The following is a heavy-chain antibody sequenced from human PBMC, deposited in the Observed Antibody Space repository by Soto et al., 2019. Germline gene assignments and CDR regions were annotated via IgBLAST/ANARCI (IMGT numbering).Heavy chain of an antibody. Sequence: QVQLVESGGGVVQPGRSLRLSCAASGFTFSSYGMHWVRQAPGKGLEWVAVISYDGSNKYYADSVKGRFTISRDNSKNTLYLQMNSLRAEDTAVYYCAKDQRGSGSYYYGMDVWGQGTTVTVSS. D-gene: IGHD3-10*01. CDR1: GFTFSSYG. V-gene: IGHV3-30*18. CDR2: ISYDGSNK. CDR3: AKDQRGSGSYYYGMDV. J-gene: IGHJ6*02.